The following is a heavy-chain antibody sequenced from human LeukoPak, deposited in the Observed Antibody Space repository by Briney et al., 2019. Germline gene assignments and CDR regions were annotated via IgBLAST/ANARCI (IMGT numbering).Heavy chain of an antibody. CDR2: IGSSGSPT. V-gene: IGHV3-48*02. D-gene: IGHD1-26*01. CDR1: GFAFSSYN. CDR3: ASSGSYRFDY. Sequence: GGSLRLSCAASGFAFSSYNMNWVRQAPGKGLEWIPYIGSSGSPTYYADSVGGRITISRDNAKNSLYLQMNSLRDEDTAVYYCASSGSYRFDYWGQGTLVTVSS. J-gene: IGHJ4*02.